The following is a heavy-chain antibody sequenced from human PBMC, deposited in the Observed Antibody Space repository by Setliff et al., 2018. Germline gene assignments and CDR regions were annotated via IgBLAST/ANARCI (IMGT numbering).Heavy chain of an antibody. D-gene: IGHD3-3*01. J-gene: IGHJ6*02. CDR1: GGSISSGDYY. Sequence: SETLSLTCTVSGGSISSGDYYWSWIRQPPGKGLEWIGYIYYSGSTYYNPSLKSRVTISVDTSKNQFSLKLSSVTAADTAVYYCARLSWNGLRYYGLDVWGQGTTVTVSS. CDR2: IYYSGST. CDR3: ARLSWNGLRYYGLDV. V-gene: IGHV4-30-4*08.